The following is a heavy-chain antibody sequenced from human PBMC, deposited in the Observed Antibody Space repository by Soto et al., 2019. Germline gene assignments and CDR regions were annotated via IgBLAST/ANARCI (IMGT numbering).Heavy chain of an antibody. V-gene: IGHV1-46*01. CDR1: GYSFTRYF. CDR2: INPSDGST. Sequence: QVQLVQSGAEVKKPGASVKISCKASGYSFTRYFIHWVRQAPGQGLEWMGIINPSDGSTSYAQKCQGTVTMTRDTSTSTVYMELSSLRSEDTAVYYCAREKDQWGQGTLVTVSS. J-gene: IGHJ4*02. CDR3: AREKDQ. D-gene: IGHD2-2*01.